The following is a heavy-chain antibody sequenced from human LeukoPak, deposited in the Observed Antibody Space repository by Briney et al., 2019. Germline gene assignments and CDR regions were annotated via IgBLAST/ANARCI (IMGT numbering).Heavy chain of an antibody. D-gene: IGHD2-2*01. Sequence: GGSLRLSCAASGFTFSSYAMNWVRQAPGKGLEWVSAISGSGGSTYYADSVKGRFTISRDNSKNTLYLQMNSLRAEDTAVYYCAKTRPKLGYCSSTSCYGDVDYWGQGTLVTVSS. CDR2: ISGSGGST. J-gene: IGHJ4*02. V-gene: IGHV3-23*01. CDR3: AKTRPKLGYCSSTSCYGDVDY. CDR1: GFTFSSYA.